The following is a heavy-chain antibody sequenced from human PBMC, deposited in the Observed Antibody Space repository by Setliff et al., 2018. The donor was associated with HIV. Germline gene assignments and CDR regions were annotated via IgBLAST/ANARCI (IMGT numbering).Heavy chain of an antibody. CDR2: IYPGDSDT. CDR1: GYSFTSYW. V-gene: IGHV5-51*01. D-gene: IGHD2-8*02. CDR3: ARHINSYWYGDGMDV. J-gene: IGHJ6*02. Sequence: GESLKISCMGSGYSFTSYWIAWVRHMPGKGLEWMGLIYPGDSDTRYSPSFQGQVTISVDKSIRTAYLQWSSLKASDTATYYCARHINSYWYGDGMDVWGQGTTVTVSS.